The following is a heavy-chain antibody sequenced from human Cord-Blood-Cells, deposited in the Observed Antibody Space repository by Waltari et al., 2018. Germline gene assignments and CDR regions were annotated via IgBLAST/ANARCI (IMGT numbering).Heavy chain of an antibody. J-gene: IGHJ4*02. D-gene: IGHD6-13*01. CDR3: AREDSSSYLDFDY. Sequence: EVQLVESGGGLVQPGGSLRLSCAASGSTFSSYWMSWVRQAPGKGLEWVANIKQDGSEKYYVDSVKGRFTISRDNAKNSLYLQMNSLRAEDTAVYYCAREDSSSYLDFDYWGQGTLVTVSS. CDR1: GSTFSSYW. CDR2: IKQDGSEK. V-gene: IGHV3-7*01.